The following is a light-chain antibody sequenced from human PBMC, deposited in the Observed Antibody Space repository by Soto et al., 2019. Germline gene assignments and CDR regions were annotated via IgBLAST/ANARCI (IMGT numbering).Light chain of an antibody. CDR1: QGISNS. CDR2: AAS. J-gene: IGKJ5*01. CDR3: QQSNSYPIT. Sequence: DIQMTQSPSSLSASGGDRVTITCRASQGISNSLAWFQQKPGKAPKSLIYAASSLQSRVTLKFMGSGLESYLSRTISCRHPEDFATYWCQQSNSYPITCGLGTRLEIK. V-gene: IGKV1-16*02.